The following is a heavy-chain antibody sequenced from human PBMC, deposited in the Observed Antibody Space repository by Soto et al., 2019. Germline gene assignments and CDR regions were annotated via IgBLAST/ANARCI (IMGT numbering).Heavy chain of an antibody. CDR3: ARDHKKGIPLDY. CDR1: GFTFSSYW. Sequence: PGGSLRLSCAASGFTFSSYWMHRVRQAPGKGLVWVSRINSDGSSTSYADSVKGRFTISRDNAKNTLYLQMNSLRAEDTAVYYCARDHKKGIPLDYWGQGTLVTVSS. CDR2: INSDGSST. V-gene: IGHV3-74*01. J-gene: IGHJ4*02.